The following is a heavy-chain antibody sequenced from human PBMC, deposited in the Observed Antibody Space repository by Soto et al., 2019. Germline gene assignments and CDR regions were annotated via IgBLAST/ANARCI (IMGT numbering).Heavy chain of an antibody. CDR2: IRSKANSYAT. V-gene: IGHV3-73*01. Sequence: AGSLRLSCAASGVTFSVSAMPWARQASGKGLEWVGRIRSKANSYATAYAASVKGRFTISRDDSKNTAYLQMNSLKTEDTAVNYCTRRDSSSSTWGQGTLVTVSS. D-gene: IGHD6-6*01. CDR1: GVTFSVSA. J-gene: IGHJ4*02. CDR3: TRRDSSSST.